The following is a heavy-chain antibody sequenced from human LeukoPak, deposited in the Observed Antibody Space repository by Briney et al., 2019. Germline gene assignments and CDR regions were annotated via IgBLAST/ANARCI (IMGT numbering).Heavy chain of an antibody. Sequence: GASVKVSCKAPGYTFTSYDINWVRQATGQGLEWMGWMNPNSGNTGYAQKFQGRVTITRNTSISTAYMELSSLRSEDTAVYYCARKKYSTGAFDIWGQGTMVTVSS. V-gene: IGHV1-8*03. CDR1: GYTFTSYD. D-gene: IGHD1-26*01. J-gene: IGHJ3*02. CDR3: ARKKYSTGAFDI. CDR2: MNPNSGNT.